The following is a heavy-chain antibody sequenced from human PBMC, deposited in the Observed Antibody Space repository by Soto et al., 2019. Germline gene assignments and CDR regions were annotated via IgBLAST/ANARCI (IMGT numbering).Heavy chain of an antibody. Sequence: GGSLRLSCAASGFTFSSYGMHWVRQAPGKGLEWVAVIWYDGSNKYYADSVKGRFTISRDNSKNTLYLQMNSLRAEDTAVYYCARNPPYCSGGSCQYVDYWGQGTLVTVSS. D-gene: IGHD2-15*01. CDR1: GFTFSSYG. V-gene: IGHV3-33*01. CDR2: IWYDGSNK. CDR3: ARNPPYCSGGSCQYVDY. J-gene: IGHJ4*02.